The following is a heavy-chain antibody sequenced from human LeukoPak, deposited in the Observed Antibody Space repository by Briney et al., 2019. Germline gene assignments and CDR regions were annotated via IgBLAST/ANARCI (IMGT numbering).Heavy chain of an antibody. Sequence: GGSLRLSCAASGFTFSTYTIHWVRQVPGKGLMWVSRITNDGTSTTYADSVKSRFTISRDNAKDTLYLQMNSLRAEDTAVYYCARDGGGSSGYYWGLGYWGQGTLVTVSS. J-gene: IGHJ4*02. V-gene: IGHV3-74*01. CDR3: ARDGGGSSGYYWGLGY. CDR1: GFTFSTYT. CDR2: ITNDGTST. D-gene: IGHD3-22*01.